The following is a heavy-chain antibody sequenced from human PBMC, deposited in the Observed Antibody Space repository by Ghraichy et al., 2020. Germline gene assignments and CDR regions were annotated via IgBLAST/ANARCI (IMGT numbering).Heavy chain of an antibody. D-gene: IGHD3-22*01. Sequence: GGSLRLSCAASGFTFSGYAMTWVRQAPRRGLEWVSTISGSGDNTFYADSVKGRFTISRDNSKNTLYLQMNSLRAEDTAVYYCAKALFHYYDSSGYYYSGPLDYWGLGTLVTVSS. CDR2: ISGSGDNT. CDR3: AKALFHYYDSSGYYYSGPLDY. CDR1: GFTFSGYA. V-gene: IGHV3-23*01. J-gene: IGHJ4*02.